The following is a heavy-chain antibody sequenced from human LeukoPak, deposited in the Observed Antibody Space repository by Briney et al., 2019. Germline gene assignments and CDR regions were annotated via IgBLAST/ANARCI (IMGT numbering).Heavy chain of an antibody. J-gene: IGHJ4*02. D-gene: IGHD6-13*01. CDR2: ISGSGGST. CDR3: AKDWYRNYYFDY. CDR1: GFTFSSYG. Sequence: PGGSLRLSCAASGFTFSSYGMSWVRQAPGKGLEWVSAISGSGGSTYYADSVTGRFTISRDNSKNTLYLQMNSLRAEDTAVYYCAKDWYRNYYFDYWGQGTLVTVSS. V-gene: IGHV3-23*01.